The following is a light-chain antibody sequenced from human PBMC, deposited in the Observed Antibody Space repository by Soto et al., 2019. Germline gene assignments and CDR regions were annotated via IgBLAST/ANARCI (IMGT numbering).Light chain of an antibody. CDR2: EVS. J-gene: IGLJ1*01. V-gene: IGLV2-14*01. CDR3: SSYTSSSISYV. Sequence: QSALAQPASVSGSPGQSITISCTGTSSDVGGYNYVSWYQQHPGKAPKLMIYEVSNRPSGVSNRFSGSKSGNTASLTISGLQAEDEADYYCSSYTSSSISYVFGTGTKVPS. CDR1: SSDVGGYNY.